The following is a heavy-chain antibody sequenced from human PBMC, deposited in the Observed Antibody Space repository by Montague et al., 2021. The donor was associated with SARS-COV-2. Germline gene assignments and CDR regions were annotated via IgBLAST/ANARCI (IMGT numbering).Heavy chain of an antibody. D-gene: IGHD3-10*01. Sequence: SETLSLTCTVSRDSISSHNYFWAWIGQPPGKGLEWIGSVDYSGLTFYNPSLESRVTISVDTSKKQFSLKVNSVTAADTAVYYCAKDGEALAWGTFDIWGQGTMVTVSS. CDR1: RDSISSHNYF. CDR3: AKDGEALAWGTFDI. CDR2: VDYSGLT. V-gene: IGHV4-39*07. J-gene: IGHJ3*02.